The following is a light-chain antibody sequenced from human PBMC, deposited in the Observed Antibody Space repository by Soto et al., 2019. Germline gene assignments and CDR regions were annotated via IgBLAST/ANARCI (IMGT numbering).Light chain of an antibody. CDR1: QSISIY. Sequence: DLQMTQSPSSLSASVGDTVTITCRASQSISIYLNWYQQKPGKAPSLLIYAASRLQNRVPSRFSGSGSGTDFTLTTSRLQREDFATYYCQQSYSSPLSFGGGTKVEIK. CDR2: AAS. CDR3: QQSYSSPLS. J-gene: IGKJ4*01. V-gene: IGKV1-39*01.